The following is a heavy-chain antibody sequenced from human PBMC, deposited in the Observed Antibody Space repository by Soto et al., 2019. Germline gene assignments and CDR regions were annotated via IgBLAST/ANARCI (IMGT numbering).Heavy chain of an antibody. Sequence: ASGKVSCKASGYTFTSYGISWVRQAPGQGLEWMGWISAYNGNTNYAQKLQGRVTMTTDTSTSTAYMELRSLRSDDTAVYYCAGSGSYSHYYYGMDVWGQGTTVTVSS. CDR3: AGSGSYSHYYYGMDV. V-gene: IGHV1-18*01. J-gene: IGHJ6*02. CDR2: ISAYNGNT. D-gene: IGHD3-10*01. CDR1: GYTFTSYG.